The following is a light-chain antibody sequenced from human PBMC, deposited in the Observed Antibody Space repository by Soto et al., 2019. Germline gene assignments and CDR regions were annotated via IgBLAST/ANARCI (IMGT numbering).Light chain of an antibody. CDR2: EVN. CDR1: SSDVGGYDY. CDR3: CSYTSSSTSV. Sequence: QSALTQSASVSGSPGQSITISCTGTSSDVGGYDYVSWYQQHPGKAPKLMIFEVNNRPSGVSHRFSGSKSGDTASLTISGLQPDDEADYYCCSYTSSSTSVFGGGTKLTVL. V-gene: IGLV2-14*01. J-gene: IGLJ2*01.